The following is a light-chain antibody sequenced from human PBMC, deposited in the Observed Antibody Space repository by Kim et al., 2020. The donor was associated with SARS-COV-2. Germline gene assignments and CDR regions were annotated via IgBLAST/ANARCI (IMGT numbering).Light chain of an antibody. CDR3: NSYAGSNTLV. V-gene: IGLV2-14*03. J-gene: IGLJ1*01. CDR1: SSDIGAYNY. CDR2: EVS. Sequence: GQSITISCAGTSSDIGAYNYVSWYRQHPGRAPTLMIYEVSERPSGISSRFSGSKSGNTASLTISGLQAEDEADYYCNSYAGSNTLVFGSGTKVTVL.